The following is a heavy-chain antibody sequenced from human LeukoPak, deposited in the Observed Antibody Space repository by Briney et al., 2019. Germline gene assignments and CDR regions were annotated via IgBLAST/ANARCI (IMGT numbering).Heavy chain of an antibody. Sequence: QPGRSLRLSCAAPGFTFSSYGMHWVRQAPGKGLEWVAVIWYDGSNKYYADSVKGRFTISRDNSKNTLYLQMNSLRAEDTAVYYCARETYLAPAVNWGQGTLVTVSS. CDR2: IWYDGSNK. D-gene: IGHD2-2*01. J-gene: IGHJ4*02. V-gene: IGHV3-33*01. CDR1: GFTFSSYG. CDR3: ARETYLAPAVN.